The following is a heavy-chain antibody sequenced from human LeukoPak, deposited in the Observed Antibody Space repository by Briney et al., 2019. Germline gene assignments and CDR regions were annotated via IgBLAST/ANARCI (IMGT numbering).Heavy chain of an antibody. CDR2: INPNSGGT. CDR3: ARDPHYYDSSGYPYYYYYGMDV. Sequence: ASAKVSCKASGYTFTSYGISWVRQAPGQGLEWMGWINPNSGGTNYAQKFQGRVTMTRDTSISTAYMELSRLRSDDTAVYYCARDPHYYDSSGYPYYYYYGMDVWGQGTTVTVSS. CDR1: GYTFTSYG. J-gene: IGHJ6*02. V-gene: IGHV1-2*02. D-gene: IGHD3-22*01.